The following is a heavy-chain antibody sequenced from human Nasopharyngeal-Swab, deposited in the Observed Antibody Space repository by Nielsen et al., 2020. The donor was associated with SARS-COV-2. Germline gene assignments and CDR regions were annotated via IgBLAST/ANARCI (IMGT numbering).Heavy chain of an antibody. Sequence: SETLSLTCDVFGGSLRSGDYYWSWIRQPAGEGLEWIGRIYTNGGTNYNPSLTSRVTISVDMSKNQFSLKLTSVTAADTAVYYCARDYTYSSGFYGMDVWGQGTTVTVSS. D-gene: IGHD6-19*01. J-gene: IGHJ6*02. CDR1: GGSLRSGDYY. CDR3: ARDYTYSSGFYGMDV. CDR2: IYTNGGT. V-gene: IGHV4-61*02.